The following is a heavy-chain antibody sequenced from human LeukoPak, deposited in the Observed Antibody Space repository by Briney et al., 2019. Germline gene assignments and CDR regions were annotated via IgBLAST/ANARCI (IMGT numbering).Heavy chain of an antibody. CDR3: ARAPAEVYGSGSYYYFDY. J-gene: IGHJ4*02. D-gene: IGHD3-10*01. Sequence: ASVKVSCTASGYTFTGYYMHWVRQAPGQGLEWMGWINPNSGGTNYAQKFQGWVTMTRDTSISTAYMELCRLRSDDTAVYYCARAPAEVYGSGSYYYFDYWGQGTLVTVSS. CDR2: INPNSGGT. V-gene: IGHV1-2*04. CDR1: GYTFTGYY.